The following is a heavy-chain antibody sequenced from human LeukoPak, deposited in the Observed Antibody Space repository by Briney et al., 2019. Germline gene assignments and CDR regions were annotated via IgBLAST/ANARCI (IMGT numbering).Heavy chain of an antibody. J-gene: IGHJ4*02. Sequence: GASVKVSFKASGGTFSSYAISWVRQAPGQGLEWMGGIIPIFGTANYAQKFQGRVTITADESTSTAYMELSSLRSEDTAVYYCARSLAAAGKRDYLDYWGQGTLVTVSS. CDR2: IIPIFGTA. CDR1: GGTFSSYA. CDR3: ARSLAAAGKRDYLDY. V-gene: IGHV1-69*13. D-gene: IGHD6-13*01.